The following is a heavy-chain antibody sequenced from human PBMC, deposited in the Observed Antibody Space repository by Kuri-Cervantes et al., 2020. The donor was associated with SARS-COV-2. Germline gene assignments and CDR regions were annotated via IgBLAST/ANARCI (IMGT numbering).Heavy chain of an antibody. J-gene: IGHJ3*02. CDR2: IYYSGST. D-gene: IGHD2-21*01. CDR3: AREIEGFDI. Sequence: SETLSLTCTVSGGSISSSSYYWGWIRQPPGKGLEWIGSIYYSGSTYYNPSLKSRVTISVDTSKNQFSLKLSSVTAADTAVYYCAREIEGFDIWGQGIMVTVSS. V-gene: IGHV4-39*02. CDR1: GGSISSSSYY.